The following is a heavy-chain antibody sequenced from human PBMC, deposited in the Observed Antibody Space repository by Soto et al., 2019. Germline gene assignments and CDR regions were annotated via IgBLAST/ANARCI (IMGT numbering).Heavy chain of an antibody. CDR1: GFIFSSYE. Sequence: GSLRLSCAASGFIFSSYEMTWVRQAPGKGLEWVSYITTSGSAVYYADSVKGRFTISRDNAKNSLYLQMKSLRAEDSGVYYCAKQWGIGYIDYWGQGTLVTVSS. D-gene: IGHD2-8*01. CDR2: ITTSGSAV. CDR3: AKQWGIGYIDY. V-gene: IGHV3-48*03. J-gene: IGHJ4*02.